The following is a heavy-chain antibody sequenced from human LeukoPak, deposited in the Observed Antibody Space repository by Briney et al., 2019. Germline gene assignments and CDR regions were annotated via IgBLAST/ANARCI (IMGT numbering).Heavy chain of an antibody. CDR3: AREYSSSSRAFDT. CDR1: GYSISSGYY. Sequence: SETLSLTCAVSGYSISSGYYWGWIRQPPGKGLEWIGSIYHNGNTYYNPSLKSRVTISVDTSKNQFSLKLSSVTAADTAVSYCAREYSSSSRAFDTWGQGTMVTVSS. D-gene: IGHD6-6*01. V-gene: IGHV4-38-2*02. J-gene: IGHJ3*02. CDR2: IYHNGNT.